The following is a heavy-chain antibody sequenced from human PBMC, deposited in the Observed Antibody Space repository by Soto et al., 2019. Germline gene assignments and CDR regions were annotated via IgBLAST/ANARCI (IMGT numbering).Heavy chain of an antibody. Sequence: GGSLRLSCAASGFTFSSYAMHWVRQAPGKGLEYVSAISSNGGSTYYANSVKGRFTISRDNSKNTLYLQMGSLRAEDMAVYYCARVQYSGYDYYFDYWGQGTLVTVSS. V-gene: IGHV3-64*01. CDR3: ARVQYSGYDYYFDY. CDR2: ISSNGGST. D-gene: IGHD5-12*01. CDR1: GFTFSSYA. J-gene: IGHJ4*02.